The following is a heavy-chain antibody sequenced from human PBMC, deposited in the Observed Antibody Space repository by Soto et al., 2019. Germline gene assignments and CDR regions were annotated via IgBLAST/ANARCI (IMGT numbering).Heavy chain of an antibody. CDR1: GGTFSSYA. D-gene: IGHD2-2*01. J-gene: IGHJ5*02. CDR2: IIPIFGTA. Sequence: QVQLVQSGAEVKKPGSSVKVSCKASGGTFSSYAISWVRQAPGQGLEWMGGIIPIFGTANYAQKFQGRVTITADKSTSTAYMELSSQRSEDTAVYYCASTLVGYCSSTSCYDWFDPWGQGTLVTVSS. V-gene: IGHV1-69*06. CDR3: ASTLVGYCSSTSCYDWFDP.